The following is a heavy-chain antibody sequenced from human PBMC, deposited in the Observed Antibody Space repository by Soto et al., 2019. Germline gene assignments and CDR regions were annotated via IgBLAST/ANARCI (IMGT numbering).Heavy chain of an antibody. Sequence: GGSLRLSCAASGFTFSSYAMSWVRQAPGKGLEWVSVVYSGGNTYYADSVKGRFTVSRDNSKNTLYLQMNSLRAGDTAVYYCAGSTNWSLYYLDYWGQGTLVTVS. V-gene: IGHV3-53*01. D-gene: IGHD6-13*01. CDR3: AGSTNWSLYYLDY. J-gene: IGHJ4*02. CDR2: VYSGGNT. CDR1: GFTFSSYA.